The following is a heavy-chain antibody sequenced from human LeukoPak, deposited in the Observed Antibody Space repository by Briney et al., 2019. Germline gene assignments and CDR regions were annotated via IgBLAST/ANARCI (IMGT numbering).Heavy chain of an antibody. Sequence: SETLSLTCTVSGGSISSGSYYWSWIRQPAGKGLEWIGRIYTSGSTNYNPSLKSRVTISADTSKNQFSLKLNSVTAADTAVYYCARVYYYDSSGYRVYYYMDVWGKGTTVTVSS. J-gene: IGHJ6*03. CDR3: ARVYYYDSSGYRVYYYMDV. D-gene: IGHD3-22*01. V-gene: IGHV4-61*02. CDR2: IYTSGST. CDR1: GGSISSGSYY.